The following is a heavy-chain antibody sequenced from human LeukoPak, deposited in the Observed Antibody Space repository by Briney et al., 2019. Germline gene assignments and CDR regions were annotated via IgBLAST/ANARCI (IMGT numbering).Heavy chain of an antibody. CDR3: ARDGDRTGDFDY. Sequence: SETLSLTCTVSGGSIISNNYYWGWLRQPPGKGLEWFGSMYYSGSTNYNPSLKSRVTISVDTSKNQFSLKLSSVTAADTAVYYCARDGDRTGDFDYWGQGTLVTVSS. CDR1: GGSIISNNYY. D-gene: IGHD7-27*01. V-gene: IGHV4-39*07. J-gene: IGHJ4*02. CDR2: MYYSGST.